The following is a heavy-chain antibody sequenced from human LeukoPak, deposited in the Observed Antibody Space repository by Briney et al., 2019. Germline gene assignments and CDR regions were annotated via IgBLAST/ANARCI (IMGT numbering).Heavy chain of an antibody. CDR1: GFTFSSYA. J-gene: IGHJ4*02. Sequence: PGGSLRLSCAASGFTFSSYAMRWVRQAPGTGLEWVSVISGSGGSTYYADSVKGRFTISRDNSKNTLYLQMNSLRAEDTAVYHCAKEQKQWLEDRILTDDWGQATLVT. CDR2: ISGSGGST. CDR3: AKEQKQWLEDRILTDD. D-gene: IGHD6-19*01. V-gene: IGHV3-23*01.